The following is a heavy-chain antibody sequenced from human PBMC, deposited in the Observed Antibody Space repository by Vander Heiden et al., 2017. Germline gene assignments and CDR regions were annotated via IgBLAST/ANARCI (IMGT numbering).Heavy chain of an antibody. V-gene: IGHV3-21*01. CDR3: ARDLGVEYDFWSGYPRDV. CDR2: ISSSSSYI. Sequence: EVQLVESGGGLVKPGGSLRLSSAASGFTFSSYSMNWVRQAPGEGLEWVSSISSSSSYIYYADSVKGRFTISRDNAKNSLYLQMNSLRAEDTAVYYCARDLGVEYDFWSGYPRDVWGQGTTVTVSS. J-gene: IGHJ6*02. D-gene: IGHD3-3*01. CDR1: GFTFSSYS.